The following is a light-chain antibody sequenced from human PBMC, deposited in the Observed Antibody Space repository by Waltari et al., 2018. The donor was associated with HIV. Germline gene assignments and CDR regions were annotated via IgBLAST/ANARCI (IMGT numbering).Light chain of an antibody. CDR2: DVN. V-gene: IGLV2-14*03. Sequence: QSALTQPASVCGSPGQAIAISCTGTSGDIRTYKYVSWYHQHTGRVTKLIIYDVNVRPSGVSDRFSGSKSGNTATLTISGLHSDDEADYYCCSSTVNSTGVFGAVTKITV. J-gene: IGLJ1*01. CDR1: SGDIRTYKY. CDR3: CSSTVNSTGV.